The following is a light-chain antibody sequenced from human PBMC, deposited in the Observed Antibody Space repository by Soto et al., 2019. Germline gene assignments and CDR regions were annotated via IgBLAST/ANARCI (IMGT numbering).Light chain of an antibody. CDR3: QQYGSSPLWT. CDR2: GAS. Sequence: EIVLTQSPGTLSLSPGERATLSYRASQSVSSGYLAWYQHKPGQAPRLLIYGASSRATGIPDRFSGSGSGIDFTLTISRLEPEDFSVYYCQQYGSSPLWTFGQGTKVEIK. J-gene: IGKJ1*01. CDR1: QSVSSGY. V-gene: IGKV3-20*01.